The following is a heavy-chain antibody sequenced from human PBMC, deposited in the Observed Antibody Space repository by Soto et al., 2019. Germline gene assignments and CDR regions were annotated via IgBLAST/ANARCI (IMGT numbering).Heavy chain of an antibody. CDR1: GYSISSGYY. V-gene: IGHV4-38-2*01. J-gene: IGHJ4*02. D-gene: IGHD5-12*01. Sequence: SETLSLTCAVSGYSISSGYYWGWIRQPPGKGLEWIGSIYHSGSTYYNPSLKSRVTISVDTSKNQFSLKLSSVTAADTAVYYCASLRGYSGYAHGPLGYWGQGTLVTVSS. CDR3: ASLRGYSGYAHGPLGY. CDR2: IYHSGST.